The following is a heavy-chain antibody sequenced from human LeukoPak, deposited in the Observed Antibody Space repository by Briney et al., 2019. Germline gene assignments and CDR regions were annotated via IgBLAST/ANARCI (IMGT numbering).Heavy chain of an antibody. J-gene: IGHJ4*02. CDR1: GYTFTGYY. Sequence: ASVKVSCKVSGYTFTGYYMHWVRQAPGQGLEWMGWINPNSGGTNYAQKFQGRVTMTRDTSISTAYMELSRLRSDDTAVYYCARVGLGYCSSTSCYDYWGQGTLVTVSS. V-gene: IGHV1-2*02. D-gene: IGHD2-2*01. CDR2: INPNSGGT. CDR3: ARVGLGYCSSTSCYDY.